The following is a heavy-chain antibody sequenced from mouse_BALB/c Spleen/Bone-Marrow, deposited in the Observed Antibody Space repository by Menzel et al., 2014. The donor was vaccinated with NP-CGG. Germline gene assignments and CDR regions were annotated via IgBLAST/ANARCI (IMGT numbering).Heavy chain of an antibody. D-gene: IGHD1-2*01. J-gene: IGHJ3*01. CDR2: IYPGSGST. V-gene: IGHV1S22*01. CDR1: GYTFTSYW. CDR3: TSLRLPY. Sequence: LQHSGSELVRPGASVKLSCKASGYTFTSYWMHWVKQRPGQGLEWIGNIYPGSGSTNYDEKFKSKATLTVDTSSSTAYMQLSSLTSEDSAVYYCTSLRLPYWGQGTLVTVSA.